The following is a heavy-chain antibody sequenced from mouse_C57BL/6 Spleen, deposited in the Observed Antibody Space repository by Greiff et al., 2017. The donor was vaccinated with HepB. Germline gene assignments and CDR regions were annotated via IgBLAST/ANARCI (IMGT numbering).Heavy chain of an antibody. CDR3: ARSYYYGSSAGFAY. J-gene: IGHJ3*01. CDR2: INPSTGGT. D-gene: IGHD1-1*01. Sequence: VQLQQSGPELVKPGASVKISCKASGYSFTGYYMNWVKQSPEKSLEWIGEINPSTGGTTYNQKFKAKATLTVDKSSSTAYMQLKSLTSEDSAVYYCARSYYYGSSAGFAYWGQGTLVTVSA. CDR1: GYSFTGYY. V-gene: IGHV1-42*01.